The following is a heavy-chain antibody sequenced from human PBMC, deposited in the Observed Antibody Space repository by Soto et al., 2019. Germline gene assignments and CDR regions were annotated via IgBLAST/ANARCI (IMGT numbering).Heavy chain of an antibody. J-gene: IGHJ6*02. V-gene: IGHV3-21*01. CDR3: ARGRASLGSRRLYYYGMDV. Sequence: GSLRLSCAASGFTFSSYSMNWVRQAPGKGLEWVSSISSSSSYIYYADSVKGRFTISRDNAKNSLYLQMNSLRAEDTAVYYCARGRASLGSRRLYYYGMDVWGQGTTVTVSS. D-gene: IGHD1-26*01. CDR1: GFTFSSYS. CDR2: ISSSSSYI.